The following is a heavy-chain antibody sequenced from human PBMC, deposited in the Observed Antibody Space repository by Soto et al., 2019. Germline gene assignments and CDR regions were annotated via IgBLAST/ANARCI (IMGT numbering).Heavy chain of an antibody. D-gene: IGHD6-19*01. V-gene: IGHV4-31*03. CDR2: IFDSGTT. CDR1: GGSISSGDYY. CDR3: ASQASGWYPDY. J-gene: IGHJ4*02. Sequence: TLSLTCPVSGGSISSGDYYCSWLRQHPGKGLEWIGYIFDSGTTYYNPSLKSRVTISVDPSKSQFSLRLTSVTATDTAVYYCASQASGWYPDYWGQGTLVTVSS.